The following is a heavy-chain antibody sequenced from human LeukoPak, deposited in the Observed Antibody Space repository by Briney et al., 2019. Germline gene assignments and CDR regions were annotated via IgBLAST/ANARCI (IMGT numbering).Heavy chain of an antibody. CDR1: GFTFSSYW. J-gene: IGHJ4*02. V-gene: IGHV3-7*01. Sequence: GGSLRLSCAASGFTFSSYWMSWVRQAPGKGLEWVANIKQDGSEKYCVDSVKGRFTISRDNAKNSLYLQMNSLRAEDTAVYYCARTYCSSTSCYPNDYWGQGTLVTVSS. CDR2: IKQDGSEK. D-gene: IGHD2-2*01. CDR3: ARTYCSSTSCYPNDY.